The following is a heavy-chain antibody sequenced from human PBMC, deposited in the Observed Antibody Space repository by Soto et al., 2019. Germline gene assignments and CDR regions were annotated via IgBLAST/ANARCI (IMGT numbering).Heavy chain of an antibody. CDR1: GHSLSSYY. J-gene: IGHJ5*02. D-gene: IGHD2-15*01. CDR3: ATLPPRIEVTVLPIPT. Sequence: PSETLSLTCSLSGHSLSSYYWTWIRQSPGKGLEWVGYVFYSGATNYNPSLKSRVTISLDASKKQVSLRLTSATAADTAVYYCATLPPRIEVTVLPIPTWGQGTLVTVS. CDR2: VFYSGAT. V-gene: IGHV4-59*01.